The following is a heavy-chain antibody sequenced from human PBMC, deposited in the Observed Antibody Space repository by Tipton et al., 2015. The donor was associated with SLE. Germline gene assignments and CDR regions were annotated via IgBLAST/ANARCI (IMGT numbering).Heavy chain of an antibody. CDR1: DGSISSFY. Sequence: TLSLTCTVSDGSISSFYLSWLRPSAGKRLEWIGRVYSSGSTDYNPSLKSRVTMSVDTSKNQFSRRLNSVTAADTAVYYCARNVRFLEYLVDVWGQGTTVTVSS. V-gene: IGHV4-4*07. CDR3: ARNVRFLEYLVDV. CDR2: VYSSGST. D-gene: IGHD3-3*01. J-gene: IGHJ6*02.